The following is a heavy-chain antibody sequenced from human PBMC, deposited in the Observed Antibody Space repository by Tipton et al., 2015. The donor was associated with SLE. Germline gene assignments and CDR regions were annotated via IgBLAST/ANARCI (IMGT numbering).Heavy chain of an antibody. Sequence: GSLRLSCAASGFTFSNAWMSWVRQAPGKGLEWVSVIYSGGSTYYADSVKGRFTISRDNSKNTLYLQINSLRAEDTAVYYCAMSGTPWYFDYWGQGTLVTVSS. J-gene: IGHJ4*02. D-gene: IGHD3-3*01. V-gene: IGHV3-53*01. CDR3: AMSGTPWYFDY. CDR1: GFTFSNAW. CDR2: IYSGGST.